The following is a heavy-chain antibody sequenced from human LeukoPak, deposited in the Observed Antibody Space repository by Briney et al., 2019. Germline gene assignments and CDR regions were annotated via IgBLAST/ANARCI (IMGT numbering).Heavy chain of an antibody. CDR2: LYDSGST. CDR3: ARQGYGRSSFFDH. CDR1: GYSISSDYY. D-gene: IGHD6-6*01. V-gene: IGHV4-38-2*02. Sequence: SETLSLTCTVSGYSISSDYYWGWIPQPPGKGLEWIGTLYDSGSTYYNPSLRSRATISVDTSKNQLSLRLNSVTAADTAVYYCARQGYGRSSFFDHWGQGTLVTVSS. J-gene: IGHJ4*02.